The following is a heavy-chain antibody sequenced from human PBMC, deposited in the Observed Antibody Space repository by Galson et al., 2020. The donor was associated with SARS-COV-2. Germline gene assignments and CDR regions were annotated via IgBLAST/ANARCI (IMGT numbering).Heavy chain of an antibody. J-gene: IGHJ4*02. CDR3: ARDPSDEPDSSGYFFDY. Sequence: GGSLRLSCAASGFTFSSYWMSWVRQAPGKGLEWVANIKQDGSEKYYVDSVKGRFTISRDNAKNSLYLQMNSLRAEDTAVYYCARDPSDEPDSSGYFFDYWGQGTLVTVSS. V-gene: IGHV3-7*03. CDR2: IKQDGSEK. D-gene: IGHD3-22*01. CDR1: GFTFSSYW.